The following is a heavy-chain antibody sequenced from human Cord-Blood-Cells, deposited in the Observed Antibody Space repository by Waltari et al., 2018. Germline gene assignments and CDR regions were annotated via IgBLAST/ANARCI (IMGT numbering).Heavy chain of an antibody. V-gene: IGHV1-8*01. D-gene: IGHD6-13*01. Sequence: QVQLVQSGAEVKKPGASVKVSCKASGYTFTSYDINWVRQATGQGLEWMGWMNPNIGNTGYAQKFQGRVTMTRNTSISTAYMELSSLRSEDTAVYYCARGVRGSYSSSFRYQHWGQGTLVTVSS. CDR2: MNPNIGNT. CDR1: GYTFTSYD. J-gene: IGHJ1*01. CDR3: ARGVRGSYSSSFRYQH.